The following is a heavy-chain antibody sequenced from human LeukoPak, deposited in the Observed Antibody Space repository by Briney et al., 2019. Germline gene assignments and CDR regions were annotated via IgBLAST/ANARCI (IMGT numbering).Heavy chain of an antibody. J-gene: IGHJ4*02. Sequence: SETLSLTCIVSSGSINNHYWIWIRQPPGKGLEWIGYIYNSWNTNYNPSLQSRVTISMDASRKQFSLNLTPVTAADTAVYYCARDQIGHGLDYWGQGTLVTVSS. CDR3: ARDQIGHGLDY. V-gene: IGHV4-59*11. CDR2: IYNSWNT. CDR1: SGSINNHY. D-gene: IGHD3-22*01.